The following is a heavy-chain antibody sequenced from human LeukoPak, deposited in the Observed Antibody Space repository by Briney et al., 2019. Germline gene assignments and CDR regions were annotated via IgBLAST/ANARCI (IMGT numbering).Heavy chain of an antibody. CDR3: VKDGGSSGWYAFDY. V-gene: IGHV3-64D*06. D-gene: IGHD6-19*01. CDR2: VSSNGGST. CDR1: GFTFSSYA. Sequence: GGSLRLSCSASGFTFSSYAMHWVRQAPGKGLEYVSAVSSNGGSTYYADSVKGRFTISRDNSKNTLYLQMSSLRAEDTAVYYCVKDGGSSGWYAFDYWGQGTLVTVSS. J-gene: IGHJ4*02.